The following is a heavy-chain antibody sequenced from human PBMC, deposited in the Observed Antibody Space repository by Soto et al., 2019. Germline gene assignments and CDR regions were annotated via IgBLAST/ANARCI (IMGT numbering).Heavy chain of an antibody. CDR1: GDSISSYY. CDR2: IHTTENT. J-gene: IGHJ4*02. CDR3: ARALSSAAGLYFDY. D-gene: IGHD6-13*01. V-gene: IGHV4-4*07. Sequence: SETLSLTCTVSGDSISSYYWSWIRQPAGKGMEWIGRIHTTENTNYNPSLKSRVTMSIDTSKNQFSLKLSSLTAADTAVYYCARALSSAAGLYFDYWGQGTRVTVPQ.